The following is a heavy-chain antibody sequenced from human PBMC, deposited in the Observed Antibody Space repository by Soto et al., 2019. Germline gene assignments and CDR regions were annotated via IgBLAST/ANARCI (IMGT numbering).Heavy chain of an antibody. CDR2: IDPSDSYT. V-gene: IGHV5-10-1*01. J-gene: IGHJ4*02. Sequence: GESLKISCKGSGYSFTSYWISWVRQMPGKGLEWMGRIDPSDSYTNYSPSFQGHVTISADKSISTAYLQWSSLKASDTAMYYCARQARYCSSTSCSRADYWGQGTPVTVSS. CDR3: ARQARYCSSTSCSRADY. CDR1: GYSFTSYW. D-gene: IGHD2-2*01.